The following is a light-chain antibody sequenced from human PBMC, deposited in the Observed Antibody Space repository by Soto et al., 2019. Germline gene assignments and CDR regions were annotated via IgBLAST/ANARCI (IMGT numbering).Light chain of an antibody. CDR3: QQRSNWPLT. J-gene: IGKJ4*01. CDR2: DAS. CDR1: QSVSSY. V-gene: IGKV3-11*01. Sequence: EIVLTQSPATLSLSPGETATLSCRASQSVSSYLDWYQQKPGQAPRLLIYDASNMATGIPARFSGSGSGTDFTLTISSLEPEDFAVYYCQQRSNWPLTFGGGTKVEIK.